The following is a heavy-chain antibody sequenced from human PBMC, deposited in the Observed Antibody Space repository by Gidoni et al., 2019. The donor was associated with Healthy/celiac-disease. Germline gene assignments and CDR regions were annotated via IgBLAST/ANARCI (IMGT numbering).Heavy chain of an antibody. CDR3: ARTDSSGYPFYFDY. CDR2: IDWDDDK. V-gene: IGHV2-70*15. CDR1: WSSLRTSGMC. J-gene: IGHJ4*02. Sequence: QVTLRESGPALVKPTQTLTLTSPFSWSSLRTSGMCVSLIRQPPGKALEWLARIDWDDDKYYSTSLKTRLTISKDTSKNQVVLTMTNMDPVDTATYYCARTDSSGYPFYFDYWGQGTLVTVSS. D-gene: IGHD3-22*01.